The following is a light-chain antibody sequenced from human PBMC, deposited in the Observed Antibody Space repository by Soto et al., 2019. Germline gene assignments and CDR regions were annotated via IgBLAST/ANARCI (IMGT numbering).Light chain of an antibody. CDR1: QGISSY. CDR3: QQYDRIPVFT. CDR2: AAS. J-gene: IGKJ3*01. V-gene: IGKV1-8*01. Sequence: AIRMTQSPSSFSASTGDRVTITCRASQGISSYLAWYQQKPGKAPKLLIYAASTLQSGVPSRFSGSGSGTNFTLTISSLQPEDFGTYFCQQYDRIPVFTFGPGTNVDL.